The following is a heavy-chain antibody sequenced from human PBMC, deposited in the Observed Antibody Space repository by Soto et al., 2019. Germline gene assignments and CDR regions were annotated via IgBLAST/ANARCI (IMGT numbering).Heavy chain of an antibody. Sequence: ASVKVSCKTSGYTFSSYYMHWVRQAPGQGLEWVGLIQPSGVSTNYAQKLQGRVTMTKDTSTSTVYLELSSLSSEDTAVYYCARASGSGRRFDYWGQGTLVTVSS. D-gene: IGHD2-15*01. CDR1: GYTFSSYY. V-gene: IGHV1-46*03. J-gene: IGHJ4*02. CDR3: ARASGSGRRFDY. CDR2: IQPSGVST.